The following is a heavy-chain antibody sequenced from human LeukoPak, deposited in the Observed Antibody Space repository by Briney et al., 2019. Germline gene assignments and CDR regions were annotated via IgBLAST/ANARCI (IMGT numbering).Heavy chain of an antibody. Sequence: GRFLRLSCAASGFTFSSYAMHWVRQAPGKGLEWVAVISYDGSNKYYADSVKGRFTISRDNSKNTLYLQMNSLRAEDTAVYYCARDLAGSGTPDYWGQGTLVTVSS. CDR2: ISYDGSNK. CDR1: GFTFSSYA. J-gene: IGHJ4*02. D-gene: IGHD3-10*01. CDR3: ARDLAGSGTPDY. V-gene: IGHV3-30*04.